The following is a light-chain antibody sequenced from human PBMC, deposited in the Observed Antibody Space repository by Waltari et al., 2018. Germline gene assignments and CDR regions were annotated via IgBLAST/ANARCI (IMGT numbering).Light chain of an antibody. V-gene: IGKV1-17*01. Sequence: DIQMTQSPSSLSASVGDRVTITCRASQGIRIDLDWDQQRPGNAPKRLIYGASSFQSGVPSRFSGSGSGTEFTLTITSLQPEDFATYYCLQHNSYPWTFGQETKVEIK. J-gene: IGKJ1*01. CDR2: GAS. CDR1: QGIRID. CDR3: LQHNSYPWT.